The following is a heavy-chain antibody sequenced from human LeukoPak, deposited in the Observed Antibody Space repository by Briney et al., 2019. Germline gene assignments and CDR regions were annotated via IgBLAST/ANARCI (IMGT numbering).Heavy chain of an antibody. D-gene: IGHD3-10*01. CDR3: ARDRVRGTITYAGFDP. CDR2: IYYSGST. V-gene: IGHV4-31*03. J-gene: IGHJ5*02. Sequence: SQTLSLTCTVSGGSITSGGYYWSWIRQLPGKGLEWIGYIYYSGSTYYNPSLKSRVTISIDTSKNQFSLKLSSVTAADTAVYYCARDRVRGTITYAGFDPWGQGTLVTVSS. CDR1: GGSITSGGYY.